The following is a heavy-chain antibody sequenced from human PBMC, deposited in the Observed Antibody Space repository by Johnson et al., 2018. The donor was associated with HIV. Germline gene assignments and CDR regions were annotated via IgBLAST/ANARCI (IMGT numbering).Heavy chain of an antibody. D-gene: IGHD3-22*01. CDR2: IRYDGSNK. CDR3: VRRFYDSSAFDI. CDR1: GFTFGDYA. V-gene: IGHV3-30*02. Sequence: VQLVESGGGLVQPGRSLRLSCTASGFTFGDYAMKWVRQAPGKGLEWVAFIRYDGSNKYYADSMKGRFTISRDNSKNTLFLQMNSLRAEDTAVYYCVRRFYDSSAFDIWGQGTLVTVSS. J-gene: IGHJ3*02.